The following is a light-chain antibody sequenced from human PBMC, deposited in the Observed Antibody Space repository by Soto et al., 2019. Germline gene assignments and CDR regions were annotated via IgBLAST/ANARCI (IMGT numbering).Light chain of an antibody. CDR3: QQYGSSPLYT. J-gene: IGKJ2*01. V-gene: IGKV3-20*01. CDR2: GAS. CDR1: QSVSSSY. Sequence: EIVLTQSPGTLSLSPGERATLSCRASQSVSSSYLAWYQQKPGQAPRLLSYGASSRATGIPDRFSGSGPGTDFTLTISRLEPEDFAVYYCQQYGSSPLYTFGHGTKLEIK.